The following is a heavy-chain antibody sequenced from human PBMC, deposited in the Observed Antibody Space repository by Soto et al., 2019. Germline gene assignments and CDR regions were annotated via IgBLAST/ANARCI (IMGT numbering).Heavy chain of an antibody. D-gene: IGHD2-2*03. CDR3: AKVGYDTFGYYLRSLDC. V-gene: IGHV3-23*01. CDR1: GFTFSTNA. CDR2: ISGSGNTI. Sequence: GGSLRLSCATSGFTFSTNAMGWVRQAPGMGLEFVSLISGSGNTIYYADSVKGRFTISRDNSMNTVSLQMNSLRAEDTAVYYCAKVGYDTFGYYLRSLDCWGQGTLVTVSS. J-gene: IGHJ4*02.